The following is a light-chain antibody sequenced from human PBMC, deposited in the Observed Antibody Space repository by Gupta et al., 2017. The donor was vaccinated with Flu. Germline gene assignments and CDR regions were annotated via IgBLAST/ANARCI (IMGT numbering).Light chain of an antibody. Sequence: PSTLSASVGDRVTITCRASQRINTWLAWYQQKPGKDPKLLISTASSLESGVPSRFNGSGSGTEFTLTISSLQPDDFATYYCQQYDSYPRTFGQGTKVEIK. CDR2: TAS. CDR3: QQYDSYPRT. J-gene: IGKJ1*01. V-gene: IGKV1-5*03. CDR1: QRINTW.